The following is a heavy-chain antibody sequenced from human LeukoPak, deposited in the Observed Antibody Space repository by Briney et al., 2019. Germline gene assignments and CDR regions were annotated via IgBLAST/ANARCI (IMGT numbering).Heavy chain of an antibody. CDR2: ISYDGSNK. Sequence: PGGSLRLSCAASGFTFSSYAMHWVRQAPGKGLERVAVISYDGSNKYYADSVKGRFTISRDNSKNTLYLQMNSLRAEDTAVYYCARSIAVAGKLPYYFDYWGHGTLVTVSS. J-gene: IGHJ4*01. CDR3: ARSIAVAGKLPYYFDY. CDR1: GFTFSSYA. V-gene: IGHV3-30-3*01. D-gene: IGHD6-19*01.